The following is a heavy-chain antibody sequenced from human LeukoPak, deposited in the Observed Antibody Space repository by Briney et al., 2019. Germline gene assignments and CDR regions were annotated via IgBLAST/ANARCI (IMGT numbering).Heavy chain of an antibody. CDR3: ARSIRGYSSGWYYFDC. D-gene: IGHD6-19*01. J-gene: IGHJ4*02. V-gene: IGHV4-39*07. CDR2: IYYSGST. CDR1: GGSISSSY. Sequence: SSETLSLTCTVSGGSISSSYWSWIRQPPGKELEWIGSIYYSGSTYYNPSLKSRVTISVDTSKNQFSVKLSSVTAADTAVYYCARSIRGYSSGWYYFDCWGQGTLITVSS.